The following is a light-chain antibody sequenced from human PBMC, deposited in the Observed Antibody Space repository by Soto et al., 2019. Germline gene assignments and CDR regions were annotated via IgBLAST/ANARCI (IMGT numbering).Light chain of an antibody. V-gene: IGLV2-11*01. CDR1: SSDVGGYNY. Sequence: QSALTQPRSVSGSPGQSVTISCTGTSSDVGGYNYVSWYQQHPGKAPKFMIYDVSKRPSGVPDRFSGSKSGNTASLTISGLQADDEAAYYCCSYAGIYAWVFGGGTKVTGL. CDR3: CSYAGIYAWV. J-gene: IGLJ3*02. CDR2: DVS.